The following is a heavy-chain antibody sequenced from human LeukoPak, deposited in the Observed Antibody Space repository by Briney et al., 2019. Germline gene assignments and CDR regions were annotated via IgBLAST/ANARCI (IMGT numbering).Heavy chain of an antibody. CDR3: AKGESMYYDFWSAISNGY. Sequence: SVKVSCKASGGTFSSYAISWVRQAPGQGLEWMGGIIPIFGTANYAQKFQGRVTITADESTSTAYMELSSLRSEDTAVYYCAKGESMYYDFWSAISNGYWGQGTLVTVSS. D-gene: IGHD3-3*01. V-gene: IGHV1-69*01. CDR2: IIPIFGTA. J-gene: IGHJ4*02. CDR1: GGTFSSYA.